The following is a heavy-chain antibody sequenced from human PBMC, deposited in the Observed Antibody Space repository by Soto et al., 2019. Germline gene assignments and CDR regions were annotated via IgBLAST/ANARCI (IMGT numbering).Heavy chain of an antibody. D-gene: IGHD6-6*01. Sequence: SETLSLTCIVSGGSISSSSYYWGWIRQPPGKGLEWIGSIYYSVSTYYNPSLKSRVTISVDTSKNQFSLKLSSVTAAGTAVFYCARHRARNWFDPWGQGTLVTVSS. CDR3: ARHRARNWFDP. CDR1: GGSISSSSYY. CDR2: IYYSVST. V-gene: IGHV4-39*01. J-gene: IGHJ5*02.